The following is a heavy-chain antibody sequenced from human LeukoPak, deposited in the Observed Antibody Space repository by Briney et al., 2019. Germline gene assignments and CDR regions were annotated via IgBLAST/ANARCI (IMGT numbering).Heavy chain of an antibody. CDR1: GFTFCNAW. V-gene: IGHV3-15*01. Sequence: GGSLRLSCAASGFTFCNAWMSWVRQAPGKGLEWVGRIKSKTDGGTTNYAAPVKGRFTISRDDSKNTLYLQMNSLKTEDTAVYYCTTVPGCSSTSCSPFYYYYYMDVWGKGTTVTISS. CDR3: TTVPGCSSTSCSPFYYYYYMDV. CDR2: IKSKTDGGTT. D-gene: IGHD2-2*01. J-gene: IGHJ6*03.